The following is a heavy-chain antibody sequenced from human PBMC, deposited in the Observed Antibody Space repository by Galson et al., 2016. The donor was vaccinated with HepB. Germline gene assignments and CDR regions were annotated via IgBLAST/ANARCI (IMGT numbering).Heavy chain of an antibody. J-gene: IGHJ4*02. CDR3: ARASGYGYVNFDF. CDR2: IYDNWGT. V-gene: IGHV4-59*01. D-gene: IGHD5-18*01. Sequence: SETLSLTCTVSGGSISNYYWNWIRQPPGKGLEWIGYIYDNWGTNYSPSLKSRVTISVDTSKNQFSLRLSSVTAADTAFYYCARASGYGYVNFDFWGQGTLVSVSS. CDR1: GGSISNYY.